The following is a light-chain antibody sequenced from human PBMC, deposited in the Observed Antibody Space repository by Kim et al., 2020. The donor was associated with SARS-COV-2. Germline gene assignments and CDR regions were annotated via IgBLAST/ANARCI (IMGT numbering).Light chain of an antibody. CDR2: GAT. CDR1: QSVSSN. Sequence: VSPGERATLSCGASQSVSSNLAWYQKKPGQAPRFLIYGATTRATGIPARFSGSGSGTEFTLTISSLQSEDFAVYYCQQYIDWPRTFGQGTKVDIK. J-gene: IGKJ1*01. CDR3: QQYIDWPRT. V-gene: IGKV3-15*01.